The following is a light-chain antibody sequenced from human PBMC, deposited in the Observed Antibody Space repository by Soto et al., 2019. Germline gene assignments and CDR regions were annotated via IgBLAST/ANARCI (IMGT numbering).Light chain of an antibody. CDR3: QQYGGSPRT. V-gene: IGKV3-20*01. CDR1: QSISSNY. Sequence: EIVLTQSPGTLSLSPGERATLSCRASQSISSNYLAWYQQTPGQAPRLLIYDASSRAAGIPDRFSGSGSGTDFTLTISRLEPEDVGVYYCQQYGGSPRTFGQGTKVEIK. J-gene: IGKJ1*01. CDR2: DAS.